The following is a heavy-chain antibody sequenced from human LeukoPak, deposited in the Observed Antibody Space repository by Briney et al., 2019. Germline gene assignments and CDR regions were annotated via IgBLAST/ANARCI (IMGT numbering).Heavy chain of an antibody. CDR2: IKQDGSEK. J-gene: IGHJ4*02. Sequence: TGGSLRLSCVVSRFTFSNYWMSWVRQAPGKGLEWVANIKQDGSEKYYVDSVKGRFTISRDNSKNTLYLQMNSLRAEDTAVYYRAKDRLGYSYAQPSDYWGQGTLVTVSS. CDR1: RFTFSNYW. D-gene: IGHD5-18*01. V-gene: IGHV3-7*03. CDR3: AKDRLGYSYAQPSDY.